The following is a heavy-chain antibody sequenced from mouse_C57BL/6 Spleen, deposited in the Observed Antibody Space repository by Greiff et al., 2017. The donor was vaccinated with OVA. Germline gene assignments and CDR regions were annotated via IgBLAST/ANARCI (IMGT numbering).Heavy chain of an antibody. CDR1: GYTFTSYW. J-gene: IGHJ3*01. CDR2: IYPGSGST. CDR3: ALYYDYPAWFAY. Sequence: QVQLQQPGAELVKPGASVKMSCKASGYTFTSYWITWVKQRPGQGLEWIGDIYPGSGSTNYNEKFKSKATLTVDTSSSTAYMQLSSLTSEDSAVYYCALYYDYPAWFAYWGKGTLVTVSA. V-gene: IGHV1-55*01. D-gene: IGHD2-4*01.